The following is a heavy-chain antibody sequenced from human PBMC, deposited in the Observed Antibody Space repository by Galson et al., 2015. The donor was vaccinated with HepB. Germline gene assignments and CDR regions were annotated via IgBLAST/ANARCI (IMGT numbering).Heavy chain of an antibody. Sequence: SVKVSCKASGYTFFTYSITWVRQAPGQGLEWMGWISAYDRDTNYAQKFQGRVTMTTDTSTTTAYMELRSLRSDDTAVYYCARGALVAVVDATQNNWFDPWGQGTLVTVSS. J-gene: IGHJ5*02. CDR2: ISAYDRDT. CDR1: GYTFFTYS. CDR3: ARGALVAVVDATQNNWFDP. D-gene: IGHD2-15*01. V-gene: IGHV1-18*01.